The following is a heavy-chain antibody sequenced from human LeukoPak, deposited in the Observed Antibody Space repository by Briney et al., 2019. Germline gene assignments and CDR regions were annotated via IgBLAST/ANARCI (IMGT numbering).Heavy chain of an antibody. V-gene: IGHV4-30-2*01. Sequence: PSQTLSLTCAVSGGSISSGGYSWSWIRQPPGKGLEWIGYIYHSGSTYYNPSLKSRVTISVDRSKNQFSLKLSSVTAADTAVYYCARDNIQLHAFDIWGQGTMVTVSS. J-gene: IGHJ3*02. CDR3: ARDNIQLHAFDI. D-gene: IGHD5-18*01. CDR1: GGSISSGGYS. CDR2: IYHSGST.